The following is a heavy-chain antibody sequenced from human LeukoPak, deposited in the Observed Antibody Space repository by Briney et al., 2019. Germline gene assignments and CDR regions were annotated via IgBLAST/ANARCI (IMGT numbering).Heavy chain of an antibody. CDR1: GYTFTSYG. D-gene: IGHD6-13*01. J-gene: IGHJ6*02. Sequence: ASVKVSCEASGYTFTSYGISWVRQAPGQGLEWMGWISAYNGNTNYAQKLQGRVTMTTDTSTSTAYMELRSLRSDDTAVYYCARDGSTIAAAGPYYGMDVWGQGTTVTVSS. CDR2: ISAYNGNT. V-gene: IGHV1-18*01. CDR3: ARDGSTIAAAGPYYGMDV.